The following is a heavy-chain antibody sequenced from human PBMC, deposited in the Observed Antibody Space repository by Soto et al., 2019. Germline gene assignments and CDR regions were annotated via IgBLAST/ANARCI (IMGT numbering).Heavy chain of an antibody. D-gene: IGHD6-13*01. Sequence: QVQLQESGPGLVKPSQTLSLTCTVYGGSISSGDYYWSWIRQPPGKGLEWIGYIYYSGSTYYNPSLQSRVTLSVDTSKNQFTLKLSSVTAADTAVYYCASVVAAAGPVFDYWGQGTLVTVSS. CDR2: IYYSGST. J-gene: IGHJ4*02. V-gene: IGHV4-30-4*01. CDR3: ASVVAAAGPVFDY. CDR1: GGSISSGDYY.